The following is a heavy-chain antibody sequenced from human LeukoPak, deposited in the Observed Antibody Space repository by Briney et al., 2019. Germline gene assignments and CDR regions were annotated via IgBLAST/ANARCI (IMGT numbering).Heavy chain of an antibody. CDR2: IHYSGST. CDR1: GGSISSGDYY. Sequence: SQTLSLTCTVSGGSISSGDYYWSWIRQHPGKGLEWIGYIHYSGSTHYNPSLKSRVIKSVDASKNQFSLKLRSVAAADTAVYYCARSRAGFTVIYFDYWGQGTLVTVSS. CDR3: ARSRAGFTVIYFDY. V-gene: IGHV4-31*03. J-gene: IGHJ4*02. D-gene: IGHD4-17*01.